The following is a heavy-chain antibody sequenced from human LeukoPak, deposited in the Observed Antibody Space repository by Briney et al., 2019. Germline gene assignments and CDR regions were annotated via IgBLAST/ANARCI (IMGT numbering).Heavy chain of an antibody. CDR1: GFTLSDSY. Sequence: PGGSLRLSCAASGFTLSDSYMTWIRQAPGKGLEWVSYISGSGSVIYYADSVKGRFTTSRDNAKNSLHLQMNSLRAEDTAVYYCVRAGTVLGYYYHSWGQGVLVTVSS. CDR3: VRAGTVLGYYYHS. D-gene: IGHD1-7*01. V-gene: IGHV3-11*01. CDR2: ISGSGSVI. J-gene: IGHJ4*02.